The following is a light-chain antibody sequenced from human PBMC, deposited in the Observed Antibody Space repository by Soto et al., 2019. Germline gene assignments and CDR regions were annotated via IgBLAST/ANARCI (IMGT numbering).Light chain of an antibody. V-gene: IGLV2-8*01. Sequence: QSALTQPPSASGSPGQSVTISCTGTNSDVGGYKYVSWYQQHPGKAPKLMIFEVNKRPSGVPDRFSGSKSGNTASLTVSGLQAEDEADYYCSSYAGTNNLGVFGTGTKLTVL. CDR3: SSYAGTNNLGV. J-gene: IGLJ1*01. CDR2: EVN. CDR1: NSDVGGYKY.